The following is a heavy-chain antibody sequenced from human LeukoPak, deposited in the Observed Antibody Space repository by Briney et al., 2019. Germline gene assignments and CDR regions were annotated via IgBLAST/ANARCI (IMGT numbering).Heavy chain of an antibody. CDR3: ARVAKGQIAAAGADY. D-gene: IGHD6-13*01. Sequence: GGSLRLSCAASGFTFSSYSMNWVRQAPGKGLEWVSSISSSSSYIYYADSVKGRFTISRDNAKNSLYLQMNSLRAEDTAVYYCARVAKGQIAAAGADYWGQGTLVTVSS. CDR1: GFTFSSYS. J-gene: IGHJ4*02. V-gene: IGHV3-21*01. CDR2: ISSSSSYI.